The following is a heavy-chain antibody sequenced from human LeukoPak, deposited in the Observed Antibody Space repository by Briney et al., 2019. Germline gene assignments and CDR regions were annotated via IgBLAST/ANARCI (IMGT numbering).Heavy chain of an antibody. D-gene: IGHD6-13*01. CDR1: GYIFNNYW. V-gene: IGHV5-51*01. CDR2: IYPDDSDT. J-gene: IGHJ4*02. CDR3: ARHGGAFGSSWYSGY. Sequence: GESLKISCKGSGYIFNNYWIAWVRQMPGKGLEWMGIIYPDDSDTKYNPSFQGRVTMSVDKSISTAYLQWSSLKASDTAMYYCARHGGAFGSSWYSGYWGQGTLVTVSS.